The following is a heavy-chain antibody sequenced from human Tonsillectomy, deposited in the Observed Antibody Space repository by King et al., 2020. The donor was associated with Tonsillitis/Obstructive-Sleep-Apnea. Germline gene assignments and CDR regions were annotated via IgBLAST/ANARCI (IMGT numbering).Heavy chain of an antibody. Sequence: VQLVESGGGVVQPGRSLRLSCAASGFTFRSYSMHWVRQAPGKGLEWVAVISYDGSNKYYADSVKGRFTISRDNSKNTLYVQMNSLRAEDTAVYYCARDSVGVHRRYYGMDVWGQGTTVTVSS. J-gene: IGHJ6*02. V-gene: IGHV3-30*04. D-gene: IGHD4-23*01. CDR1: GFTFRSYS. CDR3: ARDSVGVHRRYYGMDV. CDR2: ISYDGSNK.